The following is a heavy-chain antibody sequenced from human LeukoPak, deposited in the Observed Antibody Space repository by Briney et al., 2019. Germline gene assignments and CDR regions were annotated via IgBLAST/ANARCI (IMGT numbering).Heavy chain of an antibody. D-gene: IGHD1-1*01. J-gene: IGHJ4*02. CDR3: ARDTLASRTTDY. CDR2: ISSSSSYI. CDR1: GSIFSSYT. V-gene: IGHV3-21*01. Sequence: GGSLRLSCAASGSIFSSYTINWVRQAPGKGPEWVSSISSSSSYIYYADSVKGRFTISRDNARNSLYLQMNSLRAEDTAVYYCARDTLASRTTDYWGQGTLVTVSS.